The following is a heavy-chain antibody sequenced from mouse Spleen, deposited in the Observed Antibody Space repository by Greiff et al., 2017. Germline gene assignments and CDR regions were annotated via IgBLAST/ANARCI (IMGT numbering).Heavy chain of an antibody. Sequence: EVQLQQSGPELVKPGASVKISCKASGYTFTDYYMNWVKQSHGKSLEWIGDINPNNGGTSYNQKFKGKATLTVDKSSSTAYMELRSLTSEDSAVYYCAREGERGYYFDYWGQGTTLTVSS. CDR2: INPNNGGT. J-gene: IGHJ2*01. V-gene: IGHV1-26*01. CDR1: GYTFTDYY. CDR3: AREGERGYYFDY.